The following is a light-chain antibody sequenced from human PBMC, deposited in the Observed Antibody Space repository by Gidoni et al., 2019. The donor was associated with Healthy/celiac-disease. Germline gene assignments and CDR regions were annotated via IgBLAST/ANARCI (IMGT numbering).Light chain of an antibody. J-gene: IGKJ5*01. CDR1: QDISNF. V-gene: IGKV1-33*01. CDR2: DAS. CDR3: QQYDSLPIT. Sequence: DLQTPQSPSSLSASVGDRVTITCQASQDISNFLNWYQQKPGKAPKLLIYDASNLETGVPSRFSGSGSGTDFTFTISSLQPEDIATYYCQQYDSLPITFGQGTRLEIK.